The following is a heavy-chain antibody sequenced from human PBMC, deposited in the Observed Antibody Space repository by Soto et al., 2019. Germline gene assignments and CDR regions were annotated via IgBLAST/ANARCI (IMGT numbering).Heavy chain of an antibody. V-gene: IGHV4-31*03. CDR1: GGSISSGGYY. Sequence: PSETLSLTCTVSGGSISSGGYYWSWIRQHPGKGLEWIGYIYYSGSTYYNPSLKSRVTISVDTSKNQFSLKLSSVTAADTAVYYCARLATPRGLRFLEWLSFGPPPPHQEGGMDVWRQGTTVTVSS. D-gene: IGHD3-3*01. CDR2: IYYSGST. CDR3: ARLATPRGLRFLEWLSFGPPPPHQEGGMDV. J-gene: IGHJ6*02.